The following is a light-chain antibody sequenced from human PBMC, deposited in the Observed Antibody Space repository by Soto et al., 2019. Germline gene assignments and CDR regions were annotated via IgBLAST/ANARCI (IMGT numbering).Light chain of an antibody. CDR3: LQDNSYPYT. J-gene: IGKJ2*01. Sequence: AIQMTQSPSSLSASVGDRVTITCRASQDVRSDLGWYQQQPGKAPRLLIYAISTLKSGVPSRFSGSGSGTDFTLTISNLQPEDFATYYCLQDNSYPYTFGQGTKLEI. V-gene: IGKV1-6*01. CDR2: AIS. CDR1: QDVRSD.